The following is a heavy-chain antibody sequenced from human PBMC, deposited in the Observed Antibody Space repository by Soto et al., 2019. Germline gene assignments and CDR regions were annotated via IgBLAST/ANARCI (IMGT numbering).Heavy chain of an antibody. J-gene: IGHJ4*02. CDR2: IYYSGST. V-gene: IGHV4-39*01. CDR1: GGSISSSSYY. Sequence: QLQLQESGLGLVKPSETLSLTCTVSGGSISSSSYYWGWIRQPPGKGLEWIGSIYYSGSTYYNPSIKSRVTISVDTSKNQFSLKLSSVTAADTAVYYCARQEAAAGTADYWGQGTLVTVSS. CDR3: ARQEAAAGTADY. D-gene: IGHD6-13*01.